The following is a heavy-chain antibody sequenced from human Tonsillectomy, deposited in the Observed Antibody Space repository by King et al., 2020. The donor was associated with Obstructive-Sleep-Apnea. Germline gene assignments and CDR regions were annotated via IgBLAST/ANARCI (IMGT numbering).Heavy chain of an antibody. J-gene: IGHJ4*02. CDR3: ARGNYPY. Sequence: VQLVESGGGLVQPGGSLRLSCAASGFTFSSYGMSWVRQAQGKGLEWVGNIKQDGSEKYSVDSVKGRVTISRDNAKNSLYLQMNSLRPEDTAVYYCARGNYPYWGQGTLVTVSS. V-gene: IGHV3-7*03. D-gene: IGHD1-7*01. CDR2: IKQDGSEK. CDR1: GFTFSSYG.